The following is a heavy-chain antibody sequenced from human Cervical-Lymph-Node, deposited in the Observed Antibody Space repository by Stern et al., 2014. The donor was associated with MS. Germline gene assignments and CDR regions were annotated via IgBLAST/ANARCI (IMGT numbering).Heavy chain of an antibody. Sequence: QLQLQESDPGLVKPSQTLSLTCTVSGGSISSGGYYWSWIRQHPGKGLEWIGYIYYSGSTYYNPSLKSRVTISVDTSENQFSLKLSSVTAADTAVYYCARVSYDFWSGYFPFDYWGQGTLVTVSS. CDR2: IYYSGST. J-gene: IGHJ4*02. CDR1: GGSISSGGYY. D-gene: IGHD3-3*01. CDR3: ARVSYDFWSGYFPFDY. V-gene: IGHV4-31*03.